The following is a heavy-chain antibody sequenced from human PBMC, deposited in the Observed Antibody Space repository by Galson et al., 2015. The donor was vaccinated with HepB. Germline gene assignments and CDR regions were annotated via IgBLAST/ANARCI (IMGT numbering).Heavy chain of an antibody. D-gene: IGHD6-13*01. V-gene: IGHV1-69*13. Sequence: SVKVSCKASGGTFSSYAISWVRQAPGQGLEWMGGIIPIFGTANYAQKFQGRVTITADESTSTAYMELSRLRSDDTAVYYCASPGRDSSRYYFDYWGQGTLVTVSS. J-gene: IGHJ4*02. CDR1: GGTFSSYA. CDR2: IIPIFGTA. CDR3: ASPGRDSSRYYFDY.